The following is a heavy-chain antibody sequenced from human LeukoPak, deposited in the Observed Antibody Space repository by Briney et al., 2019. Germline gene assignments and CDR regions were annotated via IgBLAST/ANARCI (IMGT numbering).Heavy chain of an antibody. CDR3: ARTAAPYYDILTGYRNWFDP. D-gene: IGHD3-9*01. CDR2: ISYDGSNK. J-gene: IGHJ5*02. Sequence: QSGGFLRLSCAASGFTFSSYGMHWVRQAPGKGLEWVAVISYDGSNKYYADSVKGRFTISRDNFKNTLYLQMNSLRAEDTAVYYCARTAAPYYDILTGYRNWFDPWGQGTLVTVSS. V-gene: IGHV3-30*03. CDR1: GFTFSSYG.